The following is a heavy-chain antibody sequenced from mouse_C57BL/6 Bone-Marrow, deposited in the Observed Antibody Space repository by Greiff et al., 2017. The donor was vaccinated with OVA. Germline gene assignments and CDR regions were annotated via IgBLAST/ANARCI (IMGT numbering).Heavy chain of an antibody. J-gene: IGHJ4*01. CDR3: ARRSYDGAMDY. D-gene: IGHD2-3*01. CDR2: ISNGGGST. CDR1: GFTFSDYY. V-gene: IGHV5-12*01. Sequence: EVHLVESGGGLVQPGGSLKLSCAASGFTFSDYYMYWVRQTPEKRLEWVAYISNGGGSTYYPDTVKGRFTISRDNAKNTLYLQMSRLKSEDTAMYYCARRSYDGAMDYWGQGTSVTVSS.